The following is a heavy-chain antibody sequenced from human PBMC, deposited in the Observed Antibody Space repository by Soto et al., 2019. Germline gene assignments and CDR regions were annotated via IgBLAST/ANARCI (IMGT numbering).Heavy chain of an antibody. V-gene: IGHV3-23*01. CDR3: AKGHDYGDYVSSFDY. J-gene: IGHJ4*02. D-gene: IGHD4-17*01. CDR2: ISGSGGST. Sequence: GGSLRLSCAASGFTFSSYAMSWVRQAPGKGLEWVSAISGSGGSTYYADSVKGRFTISRDNSKNTLYLQMNSLRAEDTAVYYCAKGHDYGDYVSSFDYWGQGTLVTVSS. CDR1: GFTFSSYA.